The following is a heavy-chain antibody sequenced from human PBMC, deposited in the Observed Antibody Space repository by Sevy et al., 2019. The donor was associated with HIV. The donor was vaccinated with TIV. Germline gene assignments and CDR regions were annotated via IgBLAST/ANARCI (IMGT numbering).Heavy chain of an antibody. V-gene: IGHV1-2*02. CDR1: GYTFTDHY. J-gene: IGHJ4*02. Sequence: ASVKVSCTSSGYTFTDHYLHWVRQAPGQGLERMGWINPESGDTKYREKFQARVTMTRDTSISTAYMDLNTLRSDDTAVYFCARVQRGGVPDYWGQGTLVTVSS. CDR2: INPESGDT. CDR3: ARVQRGGVPDY. D-gene: IGHD3-10*01.